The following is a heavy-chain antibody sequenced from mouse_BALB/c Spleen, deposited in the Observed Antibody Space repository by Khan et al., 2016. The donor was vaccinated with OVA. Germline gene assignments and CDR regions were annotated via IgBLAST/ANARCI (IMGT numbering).Heavy chain of an antibody. CDR1: GFSLTNYG. CDR3: ARQPYYHYYLIDY. Sequence: QVQLQQSGPGLVAPSHSLSITCTISGFSLTNYGIHWVRQPPGKGLEWLVVIWSDGSTTYNSALKSRLSISKDNSKSQVFLKMNSLQTDDTAMYYCARQPYYHYYLIDYWGQGTSVTVSS. D-gene: IGHD2-10*01. V-gene: IGHV2-6-1*01. J-gene: IGHJ4*01. CDR2: IWSDGST.